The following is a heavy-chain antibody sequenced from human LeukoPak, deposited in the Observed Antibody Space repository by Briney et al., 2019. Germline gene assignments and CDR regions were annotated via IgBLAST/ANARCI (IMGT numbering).Heavy chain of an antibody. CDR2: IYSGGST. D-gene: IGHD4-11*01. Sequence: GGSLRLSCAASGFTFSSYAMSWVRQAPGKGLEWVSVIYSGGSTYYADSVKGRFTISRDNSKNTLYLQMNSLRAEDTAVYYCARILQYPVDYWGQGTLVTVSS. CDR1: GFTFSSYA. V-gene: IGHV3-53*01. J-gene: IGHJ4*02. CDR3: ARILQYPVDY.